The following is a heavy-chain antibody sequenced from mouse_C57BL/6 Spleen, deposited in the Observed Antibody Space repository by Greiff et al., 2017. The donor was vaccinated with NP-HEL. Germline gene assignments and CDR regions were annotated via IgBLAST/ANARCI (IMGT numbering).Heavy chain of an antibody. CDR1: GYTFTSYW. V-gene: IGHV1-64*01. J-gene: IGHJ2*01. D-gene: IGHD4-1*01. Sequence: VQLQQPGAELVKPGASVKLSCKASGYTFTSYWMHWVKQRPGQGLEWIGMIHPNSGSTNYNEKFKSKATLTVDKSSSTAYMQLSSLTSEDSAVYYCASLTGRGGYYFDYWGQGTTLTVSS. CDR2: IHPNSGST. CDR3: ASLTGRGGYYFDY.